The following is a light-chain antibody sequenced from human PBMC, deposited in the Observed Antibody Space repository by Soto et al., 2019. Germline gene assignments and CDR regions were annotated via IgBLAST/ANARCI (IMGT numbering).Light chain of an antibody. CDR2: EVS. V-gene: IGLV2-8*01. J-gene: IGLJ2*01. Sequence: QSALTQPPSASGSPGQSVTISCTGTSSDVGGYNYVSWYQQHPGKAHKLMIYEVSKRPSGVPDRFSGSKSGNTASLTVSGLQAEEEADYYCSSYAGSNKLVFGGGTKLTVL. CDR1: SSDVGGYNY. CDR3: SSYAGSNKLV.